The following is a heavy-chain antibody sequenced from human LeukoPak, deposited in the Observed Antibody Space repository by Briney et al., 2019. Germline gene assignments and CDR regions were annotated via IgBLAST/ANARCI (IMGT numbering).Heavy chain of an antibody. V-gene: IGHV3-11*04. CDR1: GFTFNNYY. Sequence: GGSLRLSCAASGFTFNNYYMSWIRQAPGKGLEWVSYISSSGTTIYYADSVKGRFTVSRDNAKNSLYLQMNSLRAEDTAVYYCARHSEVPAAVSDHYYYYYMDVWGKGTTVTISS. J-gene: IGHJ6*03. CDR2: ISSSGTTI. CDR3: ARHSEVPAAVSDHYYYYYMDV. D-gene: IGHD2-2*01.